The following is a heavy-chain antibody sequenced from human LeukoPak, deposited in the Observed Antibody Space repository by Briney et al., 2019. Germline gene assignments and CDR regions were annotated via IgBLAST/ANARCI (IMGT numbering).Heavy chain of an antibody. Sequence: SETLSLTCTVSGGSISSYYWSWIRQPPGKGLEWLGYIYYSGSTNYNPSLKSRVTISVDTSKNQFSLKLSSVTAADTAVYYCARWGGSDVDTAMVFDYWGQGTLVTVSS. CDR2: IYYSGST. J-gene: IGHJ4*02. D-gene: IGHD5-18*01. CDR3: ARWGGSDVDTAMVFDY. V-gene: IGHV4-59*01. CDR1: GGSISSYY.